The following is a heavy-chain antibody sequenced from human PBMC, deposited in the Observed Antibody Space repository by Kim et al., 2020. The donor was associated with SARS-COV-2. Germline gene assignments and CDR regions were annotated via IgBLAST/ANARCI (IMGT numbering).Heavy chain of an antibody. D-gene: IGHD6-13*01. CDR2: ISSNSRNI. CDR1: GFTFSSYS. CDR3: ARDFTADSSSWSMGMDV. J-gene: IGHJ6*02. V-gene: IGHV3-48*02. Sequence: GGSLRLSCAASGFTFSSYSMNWVRQAPGKGLEWVAYISSNSRNIYYAESVKGRFTIFRDNARNSLYLQMNSLRDEDTALYYCARDFTADSSSWSMGMDVWGQGTMVTVSS.